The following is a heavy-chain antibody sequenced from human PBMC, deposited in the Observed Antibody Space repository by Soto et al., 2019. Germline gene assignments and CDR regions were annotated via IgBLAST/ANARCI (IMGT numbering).Heavy chain of an antibody. Sequence: GASVKVSCKASGYTFTSYGMSWVRQAPGQGLEWMGWISAYNGNTNYAQKLQGRVTMTTDTSTSTAYMELRSLRSDDTAVYYCASSISGSQSPLVYGMDVWGQATTVTVSS. J-gene: IGHJ6*02. V-gene: IGHV1-18*01. D-gene: IGHD3-10*01. CDR2: ISAYNGNT. CDR3: ASSISGSQSPLVYGMDV. CDR1: GYTFTSYG.